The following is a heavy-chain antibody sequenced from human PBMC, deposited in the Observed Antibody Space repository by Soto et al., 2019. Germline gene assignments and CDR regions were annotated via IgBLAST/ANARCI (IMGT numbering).Heavy chain of an antibody. Sequence: ASVKGSCKAAGYTFTSYYMHCVLHAPGQRLERKGIINPSAGSTNYAQKFQGRVTITADESTSTAYMELSSLRAEDTAVYYCARDGIAAAGTRRGMDVWGQGTTVTVSS. D-gene: IGHD6-13*01. CDR3: ARDGIAAAGTRRGMDV. J-gene: IGHJ6*02. V-gene: IGHV1-46*01. CDR2: INPSAGST. CDR1: GYTFTSYY.